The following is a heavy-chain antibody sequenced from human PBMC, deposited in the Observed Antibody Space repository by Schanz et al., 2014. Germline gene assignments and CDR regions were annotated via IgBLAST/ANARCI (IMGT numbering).Heavy chain of an antibody. D-gene: IGHD6-13*01. CDR3: ARDGEAAAGWDY. Sequence: QVQLVQSGAEVKKPGSSVKASCKASGSTFSSSTLTWVRQAPGQGLEWMGRIIPILDKANYAQKYQGRVTMTADKDASTDCMELSSVRSEDTADYYGARDGEAAAGWDYWGQGTLVTVSS. J-gene: IGHJ4*02. CDR1: GSTFSSST. V-gene: IGHV1-69*08. CDR2: IIPILDKA.